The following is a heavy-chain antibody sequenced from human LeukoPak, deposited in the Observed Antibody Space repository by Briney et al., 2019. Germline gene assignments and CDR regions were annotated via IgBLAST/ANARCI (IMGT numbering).Heavy chain of an antibody. J-gene: IGHJ5*02. D-gene: IGHD6-13*01. CDR3: ARELRPGYSRNWFDP. CDR2: IYTSGST. CDR1: GGSISSGSYY. Sequence: SQTLSLTCTVSGGSISSGSYYLSWIRQPAGKGLEWIGRIYTSGSTNYNPSLKSRVTISVDTSKNQFTLKLSSVTAADTAVYYCARELRPGYSRNWFDPWGQGTLVTVSS. V-gene: IGHV4-61*02.